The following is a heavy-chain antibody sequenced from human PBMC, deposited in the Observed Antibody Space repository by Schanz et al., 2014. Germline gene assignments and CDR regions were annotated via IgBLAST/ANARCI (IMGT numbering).Heavy chain of an antibody. J-gene: IGHJ4*02. D-gene: IGHD3-22*01. CDR2: INSDGSTT. Sequence: EVQLVESGGELIQPGGSLRLSCEASGFTFSSYWMHWVRQAPGKGLVWVSRINSDGSTTIYADSVKGRFTISRDNAKSSVYLQMNSLRTEDTAVYFCAKSYDTSGYSGFDYWGQGTLVTVSS. CDR3: AKSYDTSGYSGFDY. V-gene: IGHV3-74*01. CDR1: GFTFSSYW.